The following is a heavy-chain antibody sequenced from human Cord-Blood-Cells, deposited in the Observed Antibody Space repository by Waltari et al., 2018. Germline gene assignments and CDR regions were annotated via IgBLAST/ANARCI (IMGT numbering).Heavy chain of an antibody. D-gene: IGHD2-15*01. J-gene: IGHJ5*02. CDR3: ARFGSWFDP. Sequence: QLQLQESGPGLVKPSDTLSLTCTVSGGSISSSSYYWGWIRQPPGKGLEWIGSIYYSGSTDYNPSLKSRVTISVDTSKNQFSLKLSSVTAADTAVYYCARFGSWFDPWGQGTLVTVSS. V-gene: IGHV4-39*01. CDR1: GGSISSSSYY. CDR2: IYYSGST.